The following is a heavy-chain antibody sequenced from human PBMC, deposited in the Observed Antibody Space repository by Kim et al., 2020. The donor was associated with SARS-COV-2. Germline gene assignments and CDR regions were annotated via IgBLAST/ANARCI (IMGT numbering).Heavy chain of an antibody. J-gene: IGHJ5*02. D-gene: IGHD2-15*01. CDR1: GFTFSSYS. CDR2: ISSSSSYI. V-gene: IGHV3-21*01. CDR3: ARDRPNRASSGGQLRGWFDP. Sequence: GGSLRLSCAASGFTFSSYSMNWVRQAPGKGLEWVSSISSSSSYIYYADSVKGRFTISRDNAKNSLYLQMNSLRAEDTAVYYCARDRPNRASSGGQLRGWFDPWGQGTLVTVSS.